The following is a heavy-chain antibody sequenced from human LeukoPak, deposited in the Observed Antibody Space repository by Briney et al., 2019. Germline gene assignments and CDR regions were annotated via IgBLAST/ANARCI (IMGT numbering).Heavy chain of an antibody. CDR2: IIPIFGTA. CDR3: ARSSYHYYYYYMDV. CDR1: GGTFSSYA. J-gene: IGHJ6*03. D-gene: IGHD2-2*01. Sequence: ASVTVSCKASGGTFSSYAISWVRQAPGQGLEWMGGIIPIFGTANYAQKFQGRVTITTDESTSTAYMELSSLRSEDTAVYYCARSSYHYYYYYMDVWGKGTTVTVSS. V-gene: IGHV1-69*05.